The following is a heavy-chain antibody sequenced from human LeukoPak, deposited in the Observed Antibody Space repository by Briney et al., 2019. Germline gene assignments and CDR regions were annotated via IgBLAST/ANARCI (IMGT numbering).Heavy chain of an antibody. D-gene: IGHD6-13*01. CDR2: IYGDNAA. CDR1: EINVTTNY. J-gene: IGHJ4*01. Sequence: GGSLRLSCAASEINVTTNYMTWIRQAPGKGLEWVSLIYGDNAAYCAESVRGRFIISRDSLKNTLFLQMNSLRTEDTAVYYCVSSTGQQFIPYDYWGHGTHVTASS. CDR3: VSSTGQQFIPYDY. V-gene: IGHV3-66*02.